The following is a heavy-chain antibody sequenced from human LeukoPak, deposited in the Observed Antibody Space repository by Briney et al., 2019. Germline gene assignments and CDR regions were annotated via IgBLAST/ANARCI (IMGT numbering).Heavy chain of an antibody. CDR1: GFTFSSYG. J-gene: IGHJ4*02. CDR3: AKEVLYSGYEPPDY. CDR2: ISYDGSNK. Sequence: GGSLRLSCAASGFTFSSYGMHWVRQAPGKGLEWVAVISYDGSNKYYADSVKGRFTISRDNSKNTLYLQMNSLRAEDTAVYYCAKEVLYSGYEPPDYWGQGTLVTVSS. D-gene: IGHD5-12*01. V-gene: IGHV3-30*18.